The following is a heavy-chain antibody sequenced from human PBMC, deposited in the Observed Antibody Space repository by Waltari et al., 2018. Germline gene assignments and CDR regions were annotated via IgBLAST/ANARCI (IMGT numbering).Heavy chain of an antibody. CDR3: AKAPSGSYFDY. Sequence: EVQLLESGGGLVQPGGSLRLSCAASGFTFSSYAMSWVRQAPGKGVEWVSVSYSGGSTYYSDSVKGRFTISRDNAKNTLYLQMNSLRAEDTAVYYCAKAPSGSYFDYWGQGTLVTVSS. J-gene: IGHJ4*02. CDR1: GFTFSSYA. V-gene: IGHV3-23*03. CDR2: SYSGGST. D-gene: IGHD1-26*01.